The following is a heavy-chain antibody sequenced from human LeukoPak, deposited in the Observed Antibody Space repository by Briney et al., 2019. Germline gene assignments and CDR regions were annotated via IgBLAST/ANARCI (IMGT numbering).Heavy chain of an antibody. Sequence: ASVKVSCKASGYTFTGYYIHWVRQAPGQGLEWMGWINPNSGGTNYAQKFQGRVTMTRDTSISTVYMELSRLRSDDTAVYYCARGRWGSMADFDYWGQGTLVTVSS. J-gene: IGHJ4*02. V-gene: IGHV1-2*02. CDR3: ARGRWGSMADFDY. CDR1: GYTFTGYY. CDR2: INPNSGGT. D-gene: IGHD7-27*01.